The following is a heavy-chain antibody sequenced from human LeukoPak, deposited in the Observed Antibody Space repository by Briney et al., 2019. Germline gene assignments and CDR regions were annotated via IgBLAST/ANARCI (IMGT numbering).Heavy chain of an antibody. CDR3: ARVGRWFGELFYYYMDV. CDR2: INTNTGNP. V-gene: IGHV7-4-1*02. Sequence: ASVKASCKASGYTFTSYAMNWVRQAPGQGLEWMGWINTNTGNPTYAQGFTGRFVFSLDTSVSTAYLQISSLKAEDTAVYYCARVGRWFGELFYYYMDVWGKGTTVTVSS. CDR1: GYTFTSYA. J-gene: IGHJ6*03. D-gene: IGHD3-10*01.